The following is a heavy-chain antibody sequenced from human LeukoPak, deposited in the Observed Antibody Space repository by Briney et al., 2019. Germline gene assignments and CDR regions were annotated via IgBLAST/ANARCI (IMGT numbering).Heavy chain of an antibody. CDR3: ARSLLGNHGRFDY. V-gene: IGHV5-51*01. D-gene: IGHD4-23*01. CDR2: IYPGDSDT. J-gene: IGHJ4*02. Sequence: GACLKISCKGSGYSFTSYWIGWVRQMPGKGLEWMGIIYPGDSDTRYSPSFQGQVTISADKSISTAYLQWSSLKASDTAMYYCARSLLGNHGRFDYWGQGTLVTVSS. CDR1: GYSFTSYW.